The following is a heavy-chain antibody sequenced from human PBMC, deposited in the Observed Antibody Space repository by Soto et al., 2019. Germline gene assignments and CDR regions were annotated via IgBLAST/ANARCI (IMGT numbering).Heavy chain of an antibody. CDR3: AKDYRRLRGFDS. Sequence: EVQLLESGGDLIQPGGSLRLSCAASGFTFNSYAMNWVRQAPGKGLEWVSVISGSGGTTFYADSVKGRFTISRDNSKNTLYLEMNSLRAEDTAVYYCAKDYRRLRGFDSWGQGTLVTVSS. CDR1: GFTFNSYA. CDR2: ISGSGGTT. D-gene: IGHD2-21*02. J-gene: IGHJ4*02. V-gene: IGHV3-23*01.